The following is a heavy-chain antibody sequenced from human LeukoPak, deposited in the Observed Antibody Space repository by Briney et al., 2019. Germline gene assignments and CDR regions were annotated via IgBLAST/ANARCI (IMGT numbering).Heavy chain of an antibody. J-gene: IGHJ6*03. Sequence: GGALKISWKGSGYSLTNYWIGWVRQMPGKGLEWMGIIYPGDSDTRYSPSFQGQVPISADKSISTAYLQWSSLKASDTAMYYCARLSGSPPGYYCYYMDVWGKGTTVTISS. CDR1: GYSLTNYW. CDR2: IYPGDSDT. CDR3: ARLSGSPPGYYCYYMDV. D-gene: IGHD6-25*01. V-gene: IGHV5-51*01.